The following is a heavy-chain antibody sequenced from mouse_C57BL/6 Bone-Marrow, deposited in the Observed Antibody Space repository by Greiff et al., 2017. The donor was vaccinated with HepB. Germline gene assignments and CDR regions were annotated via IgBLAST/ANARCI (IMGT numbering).Heavy chain of an antibody. Sequence: VQLQQPGAELVKPGASVKLSCKASGYTFTSYWMHWVKQRPGQGLEWIGMIHPNSGSTNYNEKFKSKATLTVDKSSSTAYMQLSSLTSEDSAVYYCARRDYDYDGYAMDYWGKGTSVTVSS. J-gene: IGHJ4*01. CDR2: IHPNSGST. CDR3: ARRDYDYDGYAMDY. D-gene: IGHD2-4*01. V-gene: IGHV1-64*01. CDR1: GYTFTSYW.